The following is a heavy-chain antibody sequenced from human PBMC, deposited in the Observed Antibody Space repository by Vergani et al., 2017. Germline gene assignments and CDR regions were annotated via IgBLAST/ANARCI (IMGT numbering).Heavy chain of an antibody. CDR1: GFTFGDYA. J-gene: IGHJ6*02. D-gene: IGHD2/OR15-2a*01. Sequence: VQLVESGGGLVQPGRSLRLSCTASGFTFGDYAMSWVRQAPGKGLEWVSFIRYDGSSEYYGDSVKGRFTISRDKSQNTVNLQMNSLRTEDTAVYFCANSVIAGNVGVAYFGMDVWGRGTTVTVSS. V-gene: IGHV3-30*02. CDR2: IRYDGSSE. CDR3: ANSVIAGNVGVAYFGMDV.